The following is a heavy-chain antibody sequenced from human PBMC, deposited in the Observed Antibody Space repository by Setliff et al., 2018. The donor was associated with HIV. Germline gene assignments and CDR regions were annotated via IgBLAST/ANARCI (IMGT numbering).Heavy chain of an antibody. CDR3: AKAPGWLFLSHY. Sequence: GGSLRLSCAASRFTFSNYAMHWVRQAPGKGLEWVALISHDGSNKFYADSVKGRFTISRDNSKNTLYLQMNSLRAEDTAVYYCAKAPGWLFLSHYWGQGTLVTVSS. D-gene: IGHD3-22*01. J-gene: IGHJ4*02. CDR2: ISHDGSNK. V-gene: IGHV3-30*04. CDR1: RFTFSNYA.